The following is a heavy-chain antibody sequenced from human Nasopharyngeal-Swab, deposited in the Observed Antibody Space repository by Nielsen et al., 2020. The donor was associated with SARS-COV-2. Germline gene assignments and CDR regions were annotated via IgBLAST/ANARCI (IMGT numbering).Heavy chain of an antibody. Sequence: GGSLRLSCAASGFTSSSYVMSWVRQAPGKGLEWVSIISGSGDTTYWADSVNDRFSISRDNTKNTLYLQMNSLRVEDTAVYYCAKAPYLRGLDVWGQGTTVTVSS. CDR1: GFTSSSYV. CDR3: AKAPYLRGLDV. D-gene: IGHD2-21*01. CDR2: ISGSGDTT. V-gene: IGHV3-23*01. J-gene: IGHJ6*02.